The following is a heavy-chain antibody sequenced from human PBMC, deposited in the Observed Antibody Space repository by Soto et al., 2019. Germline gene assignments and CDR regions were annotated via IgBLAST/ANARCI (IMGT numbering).Heavy chain of an antibody. CDR1: GFTYESYA. CDR2: INSGGTVA. D-gene: IGHD3-16*01. Sequence: EVQLLESGGGLVQPGGSLRLSCAASGFTYESYAMSWVRQAPGKGLEWVSGINSGGTVAHYADAVKGRFAISRDHSKNTLSLEMNSLRADDEVLYYCAISTGGFGGLFVVPTDYWGQGTLVTVSS. V-gene: IGHV3-23*01. J-gene: IGHJ4*02. CDR3: AISTGGFGGLFVVPTDY.